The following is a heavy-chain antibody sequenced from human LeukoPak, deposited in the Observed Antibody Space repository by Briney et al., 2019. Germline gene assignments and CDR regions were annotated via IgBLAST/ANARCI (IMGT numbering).Heavy chain of an antibody. CDR1: GFPFSSYA. V-gene: IGHV3-23*01. D-gene: IGHD3-22*01. CDR2: ISGSGGST. J-gene: IGHJ4*02. CDR3: AKAYYYDSSGYYTYFDY. Sequence: PGGSLRLSCAASGFPFSSYAMSWVRQAPGKGLEWVSAISGSGGSTYYADSVKGRFTISRDNSKNTLYLQMNSLRAEDTAVYYCAKAYYYDSSGYYTYFDYWGQGTLVTVSS.